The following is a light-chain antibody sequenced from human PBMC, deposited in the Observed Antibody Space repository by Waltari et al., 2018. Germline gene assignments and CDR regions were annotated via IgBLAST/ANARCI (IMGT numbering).Light chain of an antibody. CDR2: EGS. Sequence: QSALTQPASVSGSPGQSITISCTGTSSDVGSYKFVSWYQHNPGKAPKLMIFEGSRRPSGISNRFSGSKSGNTASLTISGLQAEDEADYYCCSYAGSRTYVFGAGTKVTVL. CDR1: SSDVGSYKF. V-gene: IGLV2-23*01. J-gene: IGLJ1*01. CDR3: CSYAGSRTYV.